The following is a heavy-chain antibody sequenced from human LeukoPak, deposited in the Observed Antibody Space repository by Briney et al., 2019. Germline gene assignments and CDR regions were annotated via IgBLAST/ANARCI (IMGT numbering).Heavy chain of an antibody. CDR2: INHSGST. Sequence: SETLSLTCAVYGGSFSGYYRSWIRQPPGKGLEWIGEINHSGSTNYNPSLKSRVTISVDTSKNQFSLKLSSVTAADTAVYYCARTPTVVTRLDYWGQGTLVTVSS. CDR1: GGSFSGYY. V-gene: IGHV4-34*01. J-gene: IGHJ4*02. CDR3: ARTPTVVTRLDY. D-gene: IGHD4-17*01.